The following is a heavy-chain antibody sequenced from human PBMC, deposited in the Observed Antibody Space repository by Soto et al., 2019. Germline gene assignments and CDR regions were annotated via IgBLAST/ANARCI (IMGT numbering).Heavy chain of an antibody. Sequence: PSETLSLTCTVSGGSISSSSYYWGWIRQPPGKGLEWIGSIYYSGSTYYNPSLKSRVTISVDTPKNQFSLKLSSVTAADTAVYYCARTPYGDYVDYYYYYGMDVWGQGTTVTVSS. D-gene: IGHD4-17*01. CDR1: GGSISSSSYY. CDR2: IYYSGST. J-gene: IGHJ6*02. CDR3: ARTPYGDYVDYYYYYGMDV. V-gene: IGHV4-39*01.